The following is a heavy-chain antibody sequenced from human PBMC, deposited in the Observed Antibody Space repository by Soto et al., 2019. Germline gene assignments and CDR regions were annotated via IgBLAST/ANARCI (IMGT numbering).Heavy chain of an antibody. CDR1: RVTFVDYY. V-gene: IGHV3-11*01. CDR2: ISSSGSTI. CDR3: ARENLDSARPSSRYVYP. D-gene: IGHD6-6*01. Sequence: LRLSCAALRVTFVDYYIRYIGQAPGKALEWVSYISSSGSTIYYADSVKGRFTISRDNAKNSLYLQMNSLRAEDTAVYYCARENLDSARPSSRYVYPWGRGALV. J-gene: IGHJ5*02.